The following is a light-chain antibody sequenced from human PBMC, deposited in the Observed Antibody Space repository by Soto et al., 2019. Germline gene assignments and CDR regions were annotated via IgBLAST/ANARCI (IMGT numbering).Light chain of an antibody. CDR3: CSYAGTSNYV. J-gene: IGLJ1*01. CDR1: MRDVGAYNL. CDR2: EVR. Sequence: QSALTQPASVSGSPGQSITISCAGTMRDVGAYNLVSWYQQHPGRAPQLIIYEVRNRPSGISFRFSGSKSGNTASLTISGLQAEDEADYYCCSYAGTSNYVFGTGTKLTVL. V-gene: IGLV2-14*01.